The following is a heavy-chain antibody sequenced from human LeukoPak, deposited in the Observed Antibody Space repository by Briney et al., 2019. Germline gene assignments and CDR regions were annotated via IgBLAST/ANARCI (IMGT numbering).Heavy chain of an antibody. Sequence: GGSLRLSCAASGFTFSSYAMSWVRQAPGKGLEWVSAISGSGGSTYYADSVKGRFTISRDNSKSTLYLQMNSLRAEDTAVYYCAKAHPYYYDSSGHYGYFDYWGQGTLVTVSS. CDR2: ISGSGGST. D-gene: IGHD3-22*01. V-gene: IGHV3-23*01. CDR3: AKAHPYYYDSSGHYGYFDY. CDR1: GFTFSSYA. J-gene: IGHJ4*02.